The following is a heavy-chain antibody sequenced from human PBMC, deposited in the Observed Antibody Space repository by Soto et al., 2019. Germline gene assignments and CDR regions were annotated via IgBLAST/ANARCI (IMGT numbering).Heavy chain of an antibody. V-gene: IGHV3-74*01. CDR3: ASLFASTYSHRPFDF. D-gene: IGHD2-15*01. CDR1: GXAFTSYC. CDR2: VKSDGTTA. Sequence: HPXGSLRLSCDASGXAFTSYCMHWVRQAPGKGLVWVAGVKSDGTTATYADSVSCRFTISRDNAKNTLYLQMNSMSAEDTAVYYCASLFASTYSHRPFDFWGQGTQVTVS. J-gene: IGHJ4*02.